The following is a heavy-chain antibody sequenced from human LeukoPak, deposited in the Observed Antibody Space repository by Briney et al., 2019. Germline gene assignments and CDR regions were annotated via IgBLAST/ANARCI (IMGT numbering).Heavy chain of an antibody. CDR3: AKRDCSGNSCFYYFDH. CDR1: GFTFSSYS. CDR2: ISSYGSTV. Sequence: GGSLRLSCAASGFTFSSYSMNWVRQAPGKGLEWVSYISSYGSTVYYADSVKGRFTISRDNSKNTLYLQMNSLRAEDTAVYYCAKRDCSGNSCFYYFDHWGQGTLVTVSS. V-gene: IGHV3-48*01. D-gene: IGHD2-15*01. J-gene: IGHJ4*02.